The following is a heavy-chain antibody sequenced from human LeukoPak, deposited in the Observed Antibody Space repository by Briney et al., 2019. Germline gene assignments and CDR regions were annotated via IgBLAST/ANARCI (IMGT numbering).Heavy chain of an antibody. Sequence: GGSLRLSCAASGFTFSSYAMSWVRQAPGKGLEWVSAISGSGGSTYYADSVKGRFTISRDNAKNSLYLQMNSLRAEDTAVYYCARERGKQSITMIVRGYYYGMDVWGQGTTVTVSS. CDR3: ARERGKQSITMIVRGYYYGMDV. D-gene: IGHD3-22*01. V-gene: IGHV3-23*01. CDR2: ISGSGGST. J-gene: IGHJ6*02. CDR1: GFTFSSYA.